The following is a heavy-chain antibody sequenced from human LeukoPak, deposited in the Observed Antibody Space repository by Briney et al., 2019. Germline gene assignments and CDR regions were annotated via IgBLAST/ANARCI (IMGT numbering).Heavy chain of an antibody. Sequence: SETLSLTCTVSGGSISSSSYYWGWIRQPPGKGLEWIGEINHSGSTNYNPSLKSRVTISVDTSKNQFSLKLSSVTAADTAVYYCAVVVVAATGYAFDIWGQGTMVTVSS. J-gene: IGHJ3*02. CDR3: AVVVVAATGYAFDI. CDR1: GGSISSSSYY. CDR2: INHSGST. D-gene: IGHD2-15*01. V-gene: IGHV4-39*07.